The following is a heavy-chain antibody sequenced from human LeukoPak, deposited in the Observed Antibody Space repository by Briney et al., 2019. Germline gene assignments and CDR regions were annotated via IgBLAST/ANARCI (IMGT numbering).Heavy chain of an antibody. D-gene: IGHD1-26*01. Sequence: PSETLSLTCSVSGDSLYPHYWNWIRQPPGKGLEWLGFVYAAGATNYSPSLKSRVTIFVDTSKNQFSLRLTSATAADTAVYYCARARLGGRPGRFDSWGQAILVTVSS. J-gene: IGHJ4*02. V-gene: IGHV4-4*09. CDR1: GDSLYPHY. CDR3: ARARLGGRPGRFDS. CDR2: VYAAGAT.